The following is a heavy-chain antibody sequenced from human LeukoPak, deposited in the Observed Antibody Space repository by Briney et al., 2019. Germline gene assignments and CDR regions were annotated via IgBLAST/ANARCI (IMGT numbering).Heavy chain of an antibody. D-gene: IGHD2-2*01. J-gene: IGHJ4*02. Sequence: PGGSLRLSCAASGFTFSSYSMNWVRQAPGKGLEWVSYISSSSSTIYYADSAKGRFTISRDNAKNSLYLQMTSLRAEDTAVYYCARSYCSSTSCRPHFDYWGQGTLVTVSS. CDR2: ISSSSSTI. CDR1: GFTFSSYS. CDR3: ARSYCSSTSCRPHFDY. V-gene: IGHV3-48*01.